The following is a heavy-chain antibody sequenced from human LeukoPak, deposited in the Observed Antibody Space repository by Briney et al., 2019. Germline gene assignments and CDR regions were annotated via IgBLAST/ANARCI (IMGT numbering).Heavy chain of an antibody. J-gene: IGHJ4*02. CDR3: ARGANPLPLDY. CDR2: IHWNGGSI. D-gene: IGHD1-26*01. V-gene: IGHV3-20*04. Sequence: GGSLRLSCAASGFTFDDSGVSWVRQAPGKGLEWVSGIHWNGGSIAYADSVKGRFTISRDNAKNSLYLQMNSLRAEDTAFYYCARGANPLPLDYWGQGTLSPSPQ. CDR1: GFTFDDSG.